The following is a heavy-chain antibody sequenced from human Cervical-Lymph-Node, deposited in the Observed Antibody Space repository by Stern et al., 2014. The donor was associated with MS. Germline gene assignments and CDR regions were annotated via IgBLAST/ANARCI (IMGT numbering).Heavy chain of an antibody. CDR3: AHVDRSLVTPFDY. CDR1: GFSLNTNGVG. CDR2: NYWDDDK. D-gene: IGHD5-18*01. Sequence: SGPTLVKPTQTLTLTCTFSGFSLNTNGVGVGWIRQPPGKALEWLGLNYWDDDKRYSPSLKNRLTITKDTSKNQVVLTVTSLDPVDTATYYCAHVDRSLVTPFDYWGQGTLVTVSS. J-gene: IGHJ4*02. V-gene: IGHV2-5*02.